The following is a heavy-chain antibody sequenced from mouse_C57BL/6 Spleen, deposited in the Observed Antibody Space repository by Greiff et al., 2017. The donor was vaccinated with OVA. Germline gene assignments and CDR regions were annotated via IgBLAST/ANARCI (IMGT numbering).Heavy chain of an antibody. CDR2: IRNKANGYTT. CDR3: ASLNYYGSSYWFAY. J-gene: IGHJ3*01. Sequence: DVQLVESGGGLVQPGGSLSLSCAASGFTFTDYYMSWVRQPPGKALEWLGFIRNKANGYTTEYSASVKGRFTISRDNSQSILYLQMNALRAEDSATYYCASLNYYGSSYWFAYWGQGTLVTVSA. CDR1: GFTFTDYY. D-gene: IGHD1-1*01. V-gene: IGHV7-3*01.